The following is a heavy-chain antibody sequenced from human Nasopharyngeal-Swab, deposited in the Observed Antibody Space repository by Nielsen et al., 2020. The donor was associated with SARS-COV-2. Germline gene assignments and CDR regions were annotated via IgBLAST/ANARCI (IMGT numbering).Heavy chain of an antibody. V-gene: IGHV3-20*04. CDR1: GFTFDDYG. J-gene: IGHJ5*02. CDR3: AKGGYCSGGSCFNWFDP. Sequence: GGSLRLSCAASGFTFDDYGMSWVRQAPGKGLEWVSGINWNGGSTGYADSVKGRFTISRDNAKNSLYLQMNSLRAEDTALYYCAKGGYCSGGSCFNWFDPWGQGTLVTVSS. CDR2: INWNGGST. D-gene: IGHD2-15*01.